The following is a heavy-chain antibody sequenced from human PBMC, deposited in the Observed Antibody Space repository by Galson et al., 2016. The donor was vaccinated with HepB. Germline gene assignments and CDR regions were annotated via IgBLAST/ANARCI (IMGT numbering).Heavy chain of an antibody. CDR2: INTSTGKA. CDR3: AKELLLASFWFDP. D-gene: IGHD1-26*01. Sequence: SVKVSCKASGYTFSNYGINWVRQAPGQGLEWMGWINTSTGKATYARGFTGRFVFSLDTSVHTAYLQISSLEAEDTAVYYCAKELLLASFWFDPWGQGTLVTVSS. J-gene: IGHJ5*02. CDR1: GYTFSNYG. V-gene: IGHV7-4-1*02.